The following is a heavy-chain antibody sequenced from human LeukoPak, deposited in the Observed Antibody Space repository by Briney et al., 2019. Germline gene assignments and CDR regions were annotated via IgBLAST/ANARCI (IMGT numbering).Heavy chain of an antibody. V-gene: IGHV4-39*01. J-gene: IGHJ4*02. CDR1: GGSISSSSYY. D-gene: IGHD6-13*01. CDR3: ASSYSSSWHPLDY. Sequence: SETLSLTCTVSGGSISSSSYYWGWIRQPPGKGLEWIGSIYYSGSTYHNPSLKSRVTISVDTSKNQFSLRLSSVTAADTAVYYCASSYSSSWHPLDYWGQGTLVTVSS. CDR2: IYYSGST.